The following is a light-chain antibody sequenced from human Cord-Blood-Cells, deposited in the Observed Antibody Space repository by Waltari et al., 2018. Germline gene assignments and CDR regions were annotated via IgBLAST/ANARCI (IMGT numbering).Light chain of an antibody. CDR1: SSDVGGYNY. CDR2: EDS. CDR3: SSYAGSNNYV. J-gene: IGLJ1*01. V-gene: IGLV2-8*01. Sequence: QPALTQPPSASGSPGQSVTIPCTGTSSDVGGYNYGSWYQQHPGKAPKLMIYEDSKRPSGVPDRFSGSKSGNTASLTVSGLQAEDEADYYCSSYAGSNNYVFGTGTKVTVL.